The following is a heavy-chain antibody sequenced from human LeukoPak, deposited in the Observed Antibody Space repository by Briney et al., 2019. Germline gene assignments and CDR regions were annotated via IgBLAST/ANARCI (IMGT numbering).Heavy chain of an antibody. V-gene: IGHV5-51*01. D-gene: IGHD2-2*01. CDR3: ARRGYCSSTSCAVSYFDL. Sequence: GESLKISCKGSGYSFTSYWIGWVRQMPGKGLEWMGIIFPGDSDTRYSPSFQGQVTISADKSISTAYLQWSSLKASDTAMYYCARRGYCSSTSCAVSYFDLWGRGTLVTVSS. CDR2: IFPGDSDT. CDR1: GYSFTSYW. J-gene: IGHJ2*01.